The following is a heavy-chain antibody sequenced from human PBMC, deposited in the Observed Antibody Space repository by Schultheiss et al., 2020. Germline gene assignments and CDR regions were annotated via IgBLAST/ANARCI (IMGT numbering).Heavy chain of an antibody. J-gene: IGHJ4*02. CDR2: ISSSSSYI. CDR3: ARDLLVDYYGSGSPLASLY. Sequence: GESLKISCAASGFTFSSYSMNWVRQAPGKGLEWVSSISSSSSYIYYADSVKGRFTISRDNAKNSLYLQMNSLRAEDTAVYYCARDLLVDYYGSGSPLASLYWGQGTLVTVSS. D-gene: IGHD3-10*01. CDR1: GFTFSSYS. V-gene: IGHV3-21*01.